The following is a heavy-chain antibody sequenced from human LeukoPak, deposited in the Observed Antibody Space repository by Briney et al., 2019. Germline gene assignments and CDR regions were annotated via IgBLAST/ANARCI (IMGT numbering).Heavy chain of an antibody. CDR1: GYTFTGYY. D-gene: IGHD3-3*01. Sequence: ASVKVSCKASGYTFTGYYMHWVRQAPGQGLEWMGWISAYNGNTNYAQKLQGRVTMTTDTSTSTAYMEVRSLRSDDSVVYYCAMVGGGPSSFDPWGQGTLVTVSS. CDR2: ISAYNGNT. J-gene: IGHJ5*02. V-gene: IGHV1-18*04. CDR3: AMVGGGPSSFDP.